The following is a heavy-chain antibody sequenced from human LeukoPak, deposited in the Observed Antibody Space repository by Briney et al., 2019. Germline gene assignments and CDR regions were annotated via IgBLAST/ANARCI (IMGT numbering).Heavy chain of an antibody. J-gene: IGHJ6*02. D-gene: IGHD3-3*01. Sequence: GASVKVSCKASGYTFTSYDINWVRQATGQGLEWMGWMNPNSGNTGYAQKFQGRVTMTRNTSISTAYMELSSLRSEDTAVYYCARAPVWSGYYSYYYYGMDVWAKGPRSPSP. CDR2: MNPNSGNT. CDR1: GYTFTSYD. V-gene: IGHV1-8*01. CDR3: ARAPVWSGYYSYYYYGMDV.